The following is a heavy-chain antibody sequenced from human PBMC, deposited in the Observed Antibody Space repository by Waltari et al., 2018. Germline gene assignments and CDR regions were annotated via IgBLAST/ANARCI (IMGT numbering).Heavy chain of an antibody. J-gene: IGHJ4*02. V-gene: IGHV3-9*03. CDR2: ISWNSGSI. D-gene: IGHD6-13*01. CDR1: GFTFDDYA. Sequence: EVQLVESGGGLVQPGRSLSLSCAASGFTFDDYAWHCVRQAPGKGLEWVSGISWNSGSIGYADSVKGRFTISRDNAKNSLYLQMNSLRAEDMALYYCAKDINSSPKYYFDYWGQGTLVTVSS. CDR3: AKDINSSPKYYFDY.